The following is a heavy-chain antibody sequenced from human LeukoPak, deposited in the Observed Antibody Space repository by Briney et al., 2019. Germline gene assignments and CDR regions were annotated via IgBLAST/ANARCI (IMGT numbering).Heavy chain of an antibody. Sequence: GGSLRLSCTASRFPLSSYGMHWARQATDKGLEGLAFVRFDGSNQLYVDCVEGRFTLPRDTSKHTLFLNMQRQRVEDTGVYSCARESNSDYDSGGPKYWGLGPLVTVSS. D-gene: IGHD5-12*01. V-gene: IGHV3-30*02. J-gene: IGHJ4*02. CDR3: ARESNSDYDSGGPKY. CDR1: RFPLSSYG. CDR2: VRFDGSNQ.